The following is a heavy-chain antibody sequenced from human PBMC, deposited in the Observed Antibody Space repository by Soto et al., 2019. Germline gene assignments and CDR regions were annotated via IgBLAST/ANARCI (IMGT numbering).Heavy chain of an antibody. D-gene: IGHD2-2*01. CDR1: GYTFTSYD. CDR3: ARSEVGYCSSNSCYLIYWFDP. CDR2: MNPNSGNT. V-gene: IGHV1-8*01. Sequence: ASVKVSCKASGYTFTSYDINWVRQATGQGLEWMGWMNPNSGNTGYAQKFQGRVTMTRNTSISTAYMELNSLRSEETAVYYGARSEVGYCSSNSCYLIYWFDPWGQGTLVTVSS. J-gene: IGHJ5*02.